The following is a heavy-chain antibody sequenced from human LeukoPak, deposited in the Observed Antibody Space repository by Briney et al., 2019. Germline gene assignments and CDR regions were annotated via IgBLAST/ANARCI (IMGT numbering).Heavy chain of an antibody. Sequence: ASVKVSCKASGYTFTNDPINWVRQAPGQGLEWMGWTSTFNGVANYSQKLHGRVTMTTDTSTSTAYMELRSLTSDDTAVYYCAREGSGYWGQGTLVTVSS. J-gene: IGHJ4*02. D-gene: IGHD3-3*01. CDR3: AREGSGY. CDR2: TSTFNGVA. CDR1: GYTFTNDP. V-gene: IGHV1-18*01.